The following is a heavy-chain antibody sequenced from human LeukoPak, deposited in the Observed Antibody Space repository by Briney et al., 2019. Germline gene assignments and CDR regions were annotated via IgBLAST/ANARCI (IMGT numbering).Heavy chain of an antibody. CDR1: GVTFSSHA. V-gene: IGHV3-23*01. Sequence: GGSLRLSCAASGVTFSSHAMTWVRQAPGKGLEWVAAIRGNGATTDYADSVKGRFTISRDNSKSTLYLQMNSLRAEDTAVYYCAKAYHDGGCLIDYWGQGTLVTVSS. D-gene: IGHD4-23*01. CDR3: AKAYHDGGCLIDY. J-gene: IGHJ4*02. CDR2: IRGNGATT.